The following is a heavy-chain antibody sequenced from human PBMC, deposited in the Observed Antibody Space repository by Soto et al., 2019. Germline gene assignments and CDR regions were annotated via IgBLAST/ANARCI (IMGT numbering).Heavy chain of an antibody. CDR1: GFTFNNYD. V-gene: IGHV3-13*01. CDR3: ARNGGGLDC. D-gene: IGHD2-15*01. J-gene: IGHJ4*02. CDR2: IGRAGDT. Sequence: EMQLVESGGGLVQPGGSLRLSCAASGFTFNNYDIYWVRQATGKGLEWVSTIGRAGDTYYSDSVKGQFTISRDVAENSLYLQMNSLKAGDTAVYYCARNGGGLDCWGQGTLVTVSS.